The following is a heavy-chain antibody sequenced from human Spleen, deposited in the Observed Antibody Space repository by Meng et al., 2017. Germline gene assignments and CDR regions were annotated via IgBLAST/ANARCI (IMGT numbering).Heavy chain of an antibody. J-gene: IGHJ4*02. D-gene: IGHD2-2*01. Sequence: QVQLQQSGPGVVTPSQTLPLTGAISGDSDSSNSAAWNWIRRSPSRGLEWLGRTYYKSKWYNGYATSVKSRVTINADTSKNQFSLQLNSVTSEDTAVYYCARDSHCSGSTCANYFDYWGRGILVTVSS. CDR3: ARDSHCSGSTCANYFDY. V-gene: IGHV6-1*01. CDR2: TYYKSKWYN. CDR1: GDSDSSNSAA.